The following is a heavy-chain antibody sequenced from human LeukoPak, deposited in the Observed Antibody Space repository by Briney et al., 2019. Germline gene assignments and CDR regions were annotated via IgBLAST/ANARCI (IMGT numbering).Heavy chain of an antibody. J-gene: IGHJ4*02. CDR3: ARAGDRVSRLFDS. Sequence: GGSLRLSCAASGFTFSTFTMNWVRQAPGKGLEWVSSISSSSSYINSADSLKGRFTISRDDAKNLLYLQVDSLRAEDTAVYYCARAGDRVSRLFDSWGQGTLVTVSS. CDR1: GFTFSTFT. V-gene: IGHV3-21*01. D-gene: IGHD6-13*01. CDR2: ISSSSSYI.